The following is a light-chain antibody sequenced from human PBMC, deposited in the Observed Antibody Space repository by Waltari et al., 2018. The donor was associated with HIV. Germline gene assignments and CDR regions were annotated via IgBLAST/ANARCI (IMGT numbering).Light chain of an antibody. V-gene: IGKV4-1*01. J-gene: IGKJ4*01. Sequence: DIVMTQSPNSLAVSLGERATINCRSSRTILFSSDNRDCLAWYQQKPGQSPKVLIYWASTRASGVPARFSGSGSGTNFSLTISALQTEDVALYYCQQYYTLGPTFGGGTKVENK. CDR3: QQYYTLGPT. CDR1: RTILFSSDNRDC. CDR2: WAS.